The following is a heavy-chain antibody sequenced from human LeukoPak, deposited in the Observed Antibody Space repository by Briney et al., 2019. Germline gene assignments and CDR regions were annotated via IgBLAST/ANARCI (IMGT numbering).Heavy chain of an antibody. CDR3: ARGHGWGWNYRYYYGMDV. CDR2: INHSGST. V-gene: IGHV4-34*01. D-gene: IGHD1-7*01. J-gene: IGHJ6*02. CDR1: GGSFSGYY. Sequence: SETLSLTCAVYGGSFSGYYWSWIRQPPGKGLEWIGEINHSGSTNYNPSLKSRVTISVDTSKNQFSLKLSSVTAADTAVYYCARGHGWGWNYRYYYGMDVWDQGTTVTVSS.